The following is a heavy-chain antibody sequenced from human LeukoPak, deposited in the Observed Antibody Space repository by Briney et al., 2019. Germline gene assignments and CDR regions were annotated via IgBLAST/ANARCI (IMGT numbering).Heavy chain of an antibody. CDR2: IYPGESTT. CDR1: GYSFTSYW. V-gene: IGHV5-51*01. D-gene: IGHD3-10*01. CDR3: ARPLGCSDSYRLHY. J-gene: IGHJ4*02. Sequence: AESLKISCKGSGYSFTSYWIGWVRQMPGKGLEWMGIIYPGESTTRYSPSFQGQVTISADKSISTAYLQLRCVTAADTAMYYCARPLGCSDSYRLHYWGQGTLVIVSS.